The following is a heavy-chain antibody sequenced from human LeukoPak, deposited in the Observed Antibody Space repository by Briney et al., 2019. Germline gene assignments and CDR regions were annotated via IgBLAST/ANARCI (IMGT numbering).Heavy chain of an antibody. CDR2: ISAYNGNT. CDR1: GYSFTSYG. CDR3: AREGGGTPYYFDY. D-gene: IGHD1-14*01. J-gene: IGHJ4*02. Sequence: GASVKVSCKASGYSFTSYGITWVRQAPGQGLEWMGWISAYNGNTNYAQKLQGRVTMTRDTSSSTAYLELRSLRSDDTAVYYCAREGGGTPYYFDYWGQGTLVTVSS. V-gene: IGHV1-18*01.